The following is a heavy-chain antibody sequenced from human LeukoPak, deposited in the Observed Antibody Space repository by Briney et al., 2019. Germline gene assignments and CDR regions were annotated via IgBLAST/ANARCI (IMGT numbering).Heavy chain of an antibody. CDR3: ARDGGHVARDAFDI. V-gene: IGHV4-61*02. CDR1: GGSISSGSYY. CDR2: IYTSGST. J-gene: IGHJ3*02. D-gene: IGHD2-15*01. Sequence: PSETLSLTCTVSGGSISSGSYYWSWIRQPAGKGLEWIGRIYTSGSTNYNPSLKSRVTISVDTSKNQFSLKLSSVTAADTAVYYCARDGGHVARDAFDIWGQGTMVTVSS.